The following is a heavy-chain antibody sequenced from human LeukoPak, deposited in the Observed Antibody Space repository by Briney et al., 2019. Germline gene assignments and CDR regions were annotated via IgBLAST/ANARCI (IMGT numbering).Heavy chain of an antibody. J-gene: IGHJ3*02. D-gene: IGHD6-13*01. V-gene: IGHV3-23*01. CDR1: GFTFSTYA. CDR3: ARGYSSRPDAFDI. CDR2: ISGSDGST. Sequence: PGGSLRLSCAASGFTFSTYAMSWVRQAPGKGLEWVSVISGSDGSTYYADSVKGRFTISRDNSKNTLYLQMNSLRAEDTAVYYCARGYSSRPDAFDIWGQGTMVTVSS.